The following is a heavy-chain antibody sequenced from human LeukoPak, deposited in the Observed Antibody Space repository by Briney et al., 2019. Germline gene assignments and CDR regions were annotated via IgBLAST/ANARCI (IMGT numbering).Heavy chain of an antibody. J-gene: IGHJ4*02. D-gene: IGHD2-2*01. CDR2: ISGSGGST. V-gene: IGHV3-23*01. CDR3: AKSEYQLLSPFDY. CDR1: GFTFSSYA. Sequence: PAGGSLRLSCAASGFTFSSYAMSWVRQAPGKGLEWVSAISGSGGSTYYADSVKGRFTISRDNSKNTLYLQMNSLRAEDTAVYYCAKSEYQLLSPFDYWGQGTLVTVSS.